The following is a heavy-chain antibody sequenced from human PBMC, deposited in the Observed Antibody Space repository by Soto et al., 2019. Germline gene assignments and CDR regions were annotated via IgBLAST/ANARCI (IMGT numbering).Heavy chain of an antibody. CDR1: GGSFSGYY. D-gene: IGHD2-2*01. CDR3: AREAAAAPYYYYYYYMDV. Sequence: SETLSLTCAVYGGSFSGYYWSWIRQPPGKGLEWIGEINHSGSTNYNPSLKSRVTISVDTSKNQFSLKLSSVTAADTAVYYCAREAAAAPYYYYYYYMDVWGKGTTVTVSS. CDR2: INHSGST. J-gene: IGHJ6*03. V-gene: IGHV4-34*01.